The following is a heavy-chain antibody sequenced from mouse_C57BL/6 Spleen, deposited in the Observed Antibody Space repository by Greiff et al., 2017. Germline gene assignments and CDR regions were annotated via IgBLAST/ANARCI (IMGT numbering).Heavy chain of an antibody. CDR1: GFTFSNYW. Sequence: EVHLVESGGGLVQPGGSLKLSCVASGFTFSNYWMNWVRQSPEKGLEWVAQIRLKSDNYATNYAESVKGRFNISRDDSKSSVYLQMNNLRAEDTGIYYCTAYYGSRDWYFDVWGTGTTGTVSS. D-gene: IGHD1-1*01. J-gene: IGHJ1*03. CDR3: TAYYGSRDWYFDV. CDR2: IRLKSDNYAT. V-gene: IGHV6-3*01.